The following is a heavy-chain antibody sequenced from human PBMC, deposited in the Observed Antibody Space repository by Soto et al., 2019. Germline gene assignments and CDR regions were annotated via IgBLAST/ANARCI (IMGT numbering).Heavy chain of an antibody. Sequence: KGLEWIGSINYSGNIYYNPSLNSRVTIFVDTSKSQFSMKLSSVTAADTAVYFCVSLSGNCRGPTCYAYFVFDVCGQAPLVT. CDR2: INYSGNI. CDR3: VSLSGNCRGPTCYAYFVFDV. V-gene: IGHV4-39*01. J-gene: IGHJ6*02. D-gene: IGHD2-2*01.